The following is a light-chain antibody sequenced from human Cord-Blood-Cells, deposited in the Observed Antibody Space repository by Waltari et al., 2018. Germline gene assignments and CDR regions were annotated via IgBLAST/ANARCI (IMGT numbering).Light chain of an antibody. V-gene: IGKV3-20*01. CDR3: QQYGSSPT. CDR2: GAS. Sequence: EIVLTQSPGTLSLSPGERATLSCRASQSVSSSYLAWYQQKPGQAPRLLIYGASSRANGIPDMFSGSGSGTDFTLTISRLEPEDFAVYYCQQYGSSPTFGQGTKVEIK. CDR1: QSVSSSY. J-gene: IGKJ1*01.